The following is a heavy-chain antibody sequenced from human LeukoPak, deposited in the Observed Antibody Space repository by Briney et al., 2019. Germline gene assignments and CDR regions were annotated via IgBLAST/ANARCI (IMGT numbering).Heavy chain of an antibody. CDR1: GGSISGYY. V-gene: IGHV4-59*01. CDR3: ARADWNDSVDY. CDR2: IYYTGST. Sequence: PSETLSLTCTVSGGSISGYYWSWIRQPPGKGLDWLGYIYYTGSTNYNPSLKSRVTISVDTSKNHFSLRLSSVTAADTAVYYCARADWNDSVDYWGQGTLVTVSS. J-gene: IGHJ4*02. D-gene: IGHD1-1*01.